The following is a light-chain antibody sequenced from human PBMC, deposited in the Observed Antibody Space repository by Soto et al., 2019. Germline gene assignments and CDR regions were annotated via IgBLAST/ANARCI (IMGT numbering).Light chain of an antibody. Sequence: AIPLTQSPSSLSASVGDRVTITCPASQGISSALAWYQQKPGKAPKLLIYGASSLESGVPSRFSRSRSRRDFTLTIRSLQPEDFATCYCHQSGGPLTFGGGTKGEIK. CDR2: GAS. J-gene: IGKJ4*01. CDR3: HQSGGPLT. V-gene: IGKV1-13*02. CDR1: QGISSA.